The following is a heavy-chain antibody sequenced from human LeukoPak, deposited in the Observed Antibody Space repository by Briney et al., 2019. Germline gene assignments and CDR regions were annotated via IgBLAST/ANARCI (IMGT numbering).Heavy chain of an antibody. CDR2: IYYSGST. CDR1: GGSVSSGSYY. Sequence: PSETLSLTCTVSGGSVSSGSYYWSWIRQPPGKGLEWTGYIYYSGSTNYNPSLKSRVTISVDTSKNQFSLKLSSVTAADTAVYYCARARGDFWSDAFDIWGQGTMVTVSS. CDR3: ARARGDFWSDAFDI. V-gene: IGHV4-61*01. J-gene: IGHJ3*02. D-gene: IGHD3-3*01.